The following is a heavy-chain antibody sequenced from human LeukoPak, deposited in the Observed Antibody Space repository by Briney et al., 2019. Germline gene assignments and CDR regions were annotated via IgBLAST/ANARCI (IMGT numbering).Heavy chain of an antibody. V-gene: IGHV4-39*07. CDR3: ASDYYGSGSYYRVY. CDR2: IYYSGST. J-gene: IGHJ4*02. CDR1: GGSISSSSYY. Sequence: PSETLSLTCTVSGGSISSSSYYWDWIRQPPGKGLEWIGTIYYSGSTNYNPSLKSRVTISIDTSKNQFSLKLSSVTAADTAVYYCASDYYGSGSYYRVYWGQGTLVTVSS. D-gene: IGHD3-10*01.